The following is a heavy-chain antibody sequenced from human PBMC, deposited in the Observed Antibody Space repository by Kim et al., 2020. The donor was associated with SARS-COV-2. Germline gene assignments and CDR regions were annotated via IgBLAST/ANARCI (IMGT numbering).Heavy chain of an antibody. V-gene: IGHV3-23*01. J-gene: IGHJ4*02. CDR1: GFTFSSYA. D-gene: IGHD1-26*01. CDR3: AKGSGNFYCIDY. Sequence: GGSLRLSCAASGFTFSSYAMSWVRQAPGKGLEWVSVISGSGGGTYYAESVKGRFTISRDNSKNTLYLQMNSLRAEDTAVYYCAKGSGNFYCIDYWGQGTLVTVSS. CDR2: ISGSGGGT.